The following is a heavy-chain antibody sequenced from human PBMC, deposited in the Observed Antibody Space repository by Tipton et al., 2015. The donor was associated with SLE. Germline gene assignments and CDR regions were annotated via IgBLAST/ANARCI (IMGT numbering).Heavy chain of an antibody. CDR2: IYATGIT. V-gene: IGHV4-61*09. CDR3: ARDKNGDYYDY. J-gene: IGHJ4*02. D-gene: IGHD4-17*01. Sequence: TLSLTCTVSGGSTSSGSYYWSWIRQPAGKGLEWIGHIYATGITNYNPSLKSRVTISVDTSKNQFSLKLSSVTAADTAVYYCARDKNGDYYDYWGQGTLVTVSS. CDR1: GGSTSSGSYY.